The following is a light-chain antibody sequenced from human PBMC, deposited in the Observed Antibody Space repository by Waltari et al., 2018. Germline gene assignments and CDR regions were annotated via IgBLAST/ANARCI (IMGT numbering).Light chain of an antibody. J-gene: IGKJ4*01. Sequence: DIVMTQSPDSLAVSLGERATINSKSSQSVLYSSNNKNYLAWYQHKPGQPPKLLIYWASTRESGVPDRFSGSGSGTDFTLTISSLQAEDVAVYYCQQYYSTPFTFGGGTKVEIK. CDR3: QQYYSTPFT. CDR2: WAS. V-gene: IGKV4-1*01. CDR1: QSVLYSSNNKNY.